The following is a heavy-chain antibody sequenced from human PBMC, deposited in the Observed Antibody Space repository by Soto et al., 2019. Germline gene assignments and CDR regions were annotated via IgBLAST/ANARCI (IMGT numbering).Heavy chain of an antibody. CDR2: INPNSGGT. J-gene: IGHJ6*02. D-gene: IGHD1-1*01. V-gene: IGHV1-2*04. CDR3: ARVMGPTGTTAYYYYGMDV. Sequence: QVQLVQSGAEVKKPGASVKVSCKASGYTFTGYYMHWVRQAPGQGLEWMGWINPNSGGTNYAQKFQGWVTMTRDTSISTAYMELSRLRSDDTAVYYCARVMGPTGTTAYYYYGMDVWGQGTTVTVSS. CDR1: GYTFTGYY.